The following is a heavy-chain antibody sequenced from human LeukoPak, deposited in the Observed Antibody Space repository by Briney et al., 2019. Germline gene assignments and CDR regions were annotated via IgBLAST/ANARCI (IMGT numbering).Heavy chain of an antibody. CDR1: GFTFDDYA. CDR3: TLGRYCSGGSCYRVWFDP. CDR2: IRSKAYGGTT. V-gene: IGHV3-49*03. J-gene: IGHJ5*02. Sequence: HPGGSLRLSCAASGFTFDDYAMSWFRQAPGKGLEWVGFIRSKAYGGTTEYAASVKGRFTISRDDSKSIAYLQMNSLKTEDTAVYYCTLGRYCSGGSCYRVWFDPWGQGTLVTVSS. D-gene: IGHD2-15*01.